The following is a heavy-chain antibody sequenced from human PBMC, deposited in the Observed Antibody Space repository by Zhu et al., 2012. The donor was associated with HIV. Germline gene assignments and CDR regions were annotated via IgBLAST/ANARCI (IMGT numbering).Heavy chain of an antibody. Sequence: QVQLQQWGAGLLKPPETLSLTCAVYGGSFRGYYWSWIRQSPEKGLEWIGEIEHGGSTDYTPSLKSRVTISVDRSKNQFSLKVTSVSAADTAVYYCARHSRYDTVTGWGHFDFWGQGTLVTVSS. D-gene: IGHD3-9*01. CDR2: IEHGGST. CDR3: ARHSRYDTVTGWGHFDF. CDR1: GGSFRGYY. J-gene: IGHJ4*02. V-gene: IGHV4-34*01.